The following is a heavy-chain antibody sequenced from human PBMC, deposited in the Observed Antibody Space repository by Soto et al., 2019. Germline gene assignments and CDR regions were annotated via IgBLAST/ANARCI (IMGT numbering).Heavy chain of an antibody. Sequence: SVKVSCKASGFTFTSSAMQWVRQARGQRLEWIGWIVVGSGNTNYAQKFQERVTITRDMSTSTAYMELSSLRSEDTAVYYCAAEEWYNWNEPRIGWPLAFDIWGQGTMVTVSS. D-gene: IGHD1-1*01. CDR3: AAEEWYNWNEPRIGWPLAFDI. CDR1: GFTFTSSA. CDR2: IVVGSGNT. J-gene: IGHJ3*02. V-gene: IGHV1-58*02.